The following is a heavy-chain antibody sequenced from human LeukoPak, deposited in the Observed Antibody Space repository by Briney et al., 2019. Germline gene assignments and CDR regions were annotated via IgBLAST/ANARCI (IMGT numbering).Heavy chain of an antibody. CDR1: GFTFSSYW. Sequence: GGSLRLSCAASGFTFSSYWMSWVRQAPGKGLEWVANIKQDGSEKYYVDSVKGRLTISRDNSKNTLYLQMNSLRAEDTAVYYCAKVDSSSWYAEYWGQGTLVTVSA. D-gene: IGHD6-13*01. J-gene: IGHJ4*02. CDR3: AKVDSSSWYAEY. CDR2: IKQDGSEK. V-gene: IGHV3-7*01.